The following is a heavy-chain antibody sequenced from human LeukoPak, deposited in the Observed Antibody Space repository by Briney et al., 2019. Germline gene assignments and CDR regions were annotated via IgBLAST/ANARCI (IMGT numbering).Heavy chain of an antibody. CDR1: GFTVSSNY. CDR2: IYSGGST. D-gene: IGHD5-18*01. V-gene: IGHV3-53*04. Sequence: GSLRLSCAASGFTVSSNYMSWVRQAPGKGLEWVSVIYSGGSTYYADSVKGRFTISRHNSKNTLYLQMNSLRAEDTAVYYCARVDTDYYYYGMDVWGQGTTVTVSS. CDR3: ARVDTDYYYYGMDV. J-gene: IGHJ6*02.